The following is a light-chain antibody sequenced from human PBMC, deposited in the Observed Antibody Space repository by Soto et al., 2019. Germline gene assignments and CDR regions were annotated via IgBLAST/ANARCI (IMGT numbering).Light chain of an antibody. V-gene: IGKV3-11*01. J-gene: IGKJ5*01. CDR3: QQRSNWPREIT. CDR2: DAS. CDR1: QSVDNTH. Sequence: EIVLTQSPGSLSLSPGESATLSCRASQSVDNTHVAWYQQRPGQAPRLLIYDASNRATGIPARFSGSGSGTDFTLTISSLEPEDFAVYYCQQRSNWPREITFGQGTRLEIK.